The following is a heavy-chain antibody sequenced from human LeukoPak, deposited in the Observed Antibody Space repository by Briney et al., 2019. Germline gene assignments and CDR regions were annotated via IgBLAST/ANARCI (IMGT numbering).Heavy chain of an antibody. D-gene: IGHD3-16*01. CDR3: AKADGGITVFDY. J-gene: IGHJ4*02. Sequence: GGSLRLSCAASGFTFSSYAMSWVRQAPGKGLEWVSAISGSGGSTYYADSVKGRFTISRDNSKNTLYLQMNSLRAEDTAVCYCAKADGGITVFDYWGQGTLVTVSS. CDR1: GFTFSSYA. CDR2: ISGSGGST. V-gene: IGHV3-23*01.